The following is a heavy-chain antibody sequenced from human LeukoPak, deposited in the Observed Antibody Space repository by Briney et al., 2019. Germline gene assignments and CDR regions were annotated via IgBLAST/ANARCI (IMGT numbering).Heavy chain of an antibody. D-gene: IGHD2-15*01. CDR3: ARDHGDIVVVVAAHYYYGMDV. V-gene: IGHV3-21*01. Sequence: GGSLRLSCAASGFTFSSYMMNWVRQAPGKGLEWVSSISSSSSYIYYADSVKGRFTISRDNAKNSLYLQMNSLRAEDTAVYYCARDHGDIVVVVAAHYYYGMDVWGQGTTVTVSS. CDR1: GFTFSSYM. CDR2: ISSSSSYI. J-gene: IGHJ6*02.